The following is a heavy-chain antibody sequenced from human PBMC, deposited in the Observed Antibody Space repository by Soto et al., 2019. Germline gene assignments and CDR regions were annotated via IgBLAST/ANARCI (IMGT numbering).Heavy chain of an antibody. Sequence: GGSLRLSCAASGFTFSSYAMSWVRQAPGKGLEWVSAISGSGGSTYYADSVKGRFTISRDNSKNTLYLQMNSLRAEDTAVYYCAKERYWNPPTGRGGMDVWGQGTTVTVSS. D-gene: IGHD1-1*01. V-gene: IGHV3-23*01. J-gene: IGHJ6*02. CDR2: ISGSGGST. CDR1: GFTFSSYA. CDR3: AKERYWNPPTGRGGMDV.